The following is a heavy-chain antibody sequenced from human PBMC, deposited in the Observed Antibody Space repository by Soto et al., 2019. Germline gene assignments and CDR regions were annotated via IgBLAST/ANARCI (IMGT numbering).Heavy chain of an antibody. D-gene: IGHD3-3*01. V-gene: IGHV1-69*13. Sequence: GASVKVSCKASGGTFSSDGISWVRQAPGQSLEWMGGIIPRLGTPIYAQKFQGRATITADEFTNTVYMDLSSLTSEDSAVYYCARPVKYYDVWMGYPPFDHWGQGTLVTVSS. CDR2: IIPRLGTP. CDR3: ARPVKYYDVWMGYPPFDH. J-gene: IGHJ4*01. CDR1: GGTFSSDG.